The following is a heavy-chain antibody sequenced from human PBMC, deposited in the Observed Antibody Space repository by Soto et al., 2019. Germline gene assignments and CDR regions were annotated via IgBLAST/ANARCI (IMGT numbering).Heavy chain of an antibody. Sequence: GGSLRLSCAASGFTFSYFAMHWVRQAPGKGLEWVALISYDGSNKYYADSVKGRFTISRDNSKNTLYLQMNSLRAEDTAVYYCARDRIFGSGWGNCYFDLWGRGTLVTVSS. D-gene: IGHD6-19*01. CDR1: GFTFSYFA. CDR3: ARDRIFGSGWGNCYFDL. J-gene: IGHJ2*01. V-gene: IGHV3-30-3*01. CDR2: ISYDGSNK.